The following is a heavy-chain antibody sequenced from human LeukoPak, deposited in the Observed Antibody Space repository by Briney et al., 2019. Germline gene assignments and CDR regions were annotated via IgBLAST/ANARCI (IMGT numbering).Heavy chain of an antibody. D-gene: IGHD2-2*01. CDR1: GDSVSSNSAA. V-gene: IGHV6-1*01. Sequence: PSQTLSLTCAISGDSVSSNSAAWNWIRQSPSRGLERLGRTYYRSTWYNDYAVSVRGRITVNPDTSKSQFSLHLNSVTPEDTAVYYCARRLTQYDCFDPWGQGILVTVSS. J-gene: IGHJ5*02. CDR2: TYYRSTWYN. CDR3: ARRLTQYDCFDP.